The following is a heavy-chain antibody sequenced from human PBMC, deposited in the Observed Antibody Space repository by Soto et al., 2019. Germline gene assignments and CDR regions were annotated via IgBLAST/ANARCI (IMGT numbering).Heavy chain of an antibody. Sequence: GGSLRLSCAASGFTFSSYSMNWVRQAPGKGLEWVSSISSSSSYIYYADSVKGRFTITRDNAKNSLYLQMNILSAEDRAVYYCARDGIAVAGKFQHWGQGTLVTVSS. D-gene: IGHD6-19*01. CDR1: GFTFSSYS. CDR3: ARDGIAVAGKFQH. CDR2: ISSSSSYI. J-gene: IGHJ1*01. V-gene: IGHV3-21*01.